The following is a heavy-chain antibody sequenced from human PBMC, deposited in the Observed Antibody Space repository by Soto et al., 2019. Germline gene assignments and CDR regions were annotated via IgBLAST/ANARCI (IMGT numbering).Heavy chain of an antibody. CDR1: GGSFTSNNW. V-gene: IGHV4-4*02. D-gene: IGHD1-7*01. CDR2: IYRTGST. Sequence: ETLSLTCAVSGGSFTSNNWWTWVRQPPGQGLEWIGEIYRTGSTNYNPSLKSRVTISLDKSENQFSLKVTSLTAADTAVYYCASRDPGTSVDYWGQGTLVSVSS. J-gene: IGHJ4*02. CDR3: ASRDPGTSVDY.